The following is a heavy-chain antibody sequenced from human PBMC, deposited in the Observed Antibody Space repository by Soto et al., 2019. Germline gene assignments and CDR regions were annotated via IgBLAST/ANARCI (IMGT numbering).Heavy chain of an antibody. Sequence: GGSLRLSCAASGFTFSGSAMHWVRQASGKGLEWVGRIRSKANSYATAYAASVKGRFTISRDDSKNTAYLQMNSLKTEDTAVYYCTRPYSSSSSEGDYWGQGTLVTVSS. CDR3: TRPYSSSSSEGDY. D-gene: IGHD6-6*01. CDR2: IRSKANSYAT. V-gene: IGHV3-73*01. CDR1: GFTFSGSA. J-gene: IGHJ4*02.